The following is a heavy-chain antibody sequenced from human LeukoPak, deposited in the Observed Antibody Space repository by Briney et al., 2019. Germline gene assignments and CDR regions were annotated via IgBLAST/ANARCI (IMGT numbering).Heavy chain of an antibody. Sequence: GASVKVSCKASGCTFTSYGISWVRQAPGQGLEWMGWISAYNGNTNYAQKLQGRVTMTTDTSTSTAYMELRSLRSDDTAVYYCARDLKWFGELLSLNYWGQGTLVTVSS. D-gene: IGHD3-10*01. V-gene: IGHV1-18*01. J-gene: IGHJ4*02. CDR1: GCTFTSYG. CDR2: ISAYNGNT. CDR3: ARDLKWFGELLSLNY.